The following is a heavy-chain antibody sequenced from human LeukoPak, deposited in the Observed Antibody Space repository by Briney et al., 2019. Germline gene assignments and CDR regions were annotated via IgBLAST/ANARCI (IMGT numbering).Heavy chain of an antibody. CDR2: ISYDGSNK. Sequence: GGSLRLSCAASGFTFGSYAMHWVRQAPGKGLEWVALISYDGSNKYYADSVKGRFIISRDNSKNTLYLQMNSLRAEGTAVYYCAKVGNNWDFDYWGQGTLVTVSS. V-gene: IGHV3-30*18. CDR1: GFTFGSYA. CDR3: AKVGNNWDFDY. D-gene: IGHD1-1*01. J-gene: IGHJ4*02.